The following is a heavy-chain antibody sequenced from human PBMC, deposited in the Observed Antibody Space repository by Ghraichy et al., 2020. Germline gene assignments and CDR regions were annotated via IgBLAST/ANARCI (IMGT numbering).Heavy chain of an antibody. CDR1: GGSISSSSYY. CDR2: IYYSGST. D-gene: IGHD6-6*01. J-gene: IGHJ4*02. V-gene: IGHV4-39*01. Sequence: SETLSLTCTVSGGSISSSSYYWGWIRQPPGKGLEWIGSIYYSGSTYYNPSLKSRVTISVDTSKNQFSLKLSSVTAADTAVYYCARRIAARPFNYWGQGTLVTVSS. CDR3: ARRIAARPFNY.